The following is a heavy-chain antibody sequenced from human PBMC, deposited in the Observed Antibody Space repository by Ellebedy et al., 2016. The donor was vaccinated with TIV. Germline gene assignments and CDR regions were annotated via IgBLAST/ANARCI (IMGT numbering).Heavy chain of an antibody. V-gene: IGHV3-33*01. Sequence: GESLKISXAASGFTFSSYGMHWVRQAPGKGLEWVAVIWYDGSNKYYADSVKGRFTISRDNSKNTLYLQMNSLRAEDTAVYYCARDFDSSGYTLDYWGQGTLVTVSS. CDR1: GFTFSSYG. CDR3: ARDFDSSGYTLDY. J-gene: IGHJ4*02. D-gene: IGHD3-22*01. CDR2: IWYDGSNK.